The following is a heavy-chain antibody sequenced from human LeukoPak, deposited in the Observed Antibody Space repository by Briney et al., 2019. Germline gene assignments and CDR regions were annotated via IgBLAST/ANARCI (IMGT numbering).Heavy chain of an antibody. CDR1: GYRFTGHY. V-gene: IGHV1-2*02. D-gene: IGHD2-2*01. CDR2: INPNSGGT. J-gene: IGHJ4*02. CDR3: ARDGACSSASCQNFDY. Sequence: VASVKVSCKASGYRFTGHYMHWVRQAPGHGLEWMGWINPNSGGTIYAQKFQGRVTMTRDTSISTAYLELSRLTSDDTAVYYCARDGACSSASCQNFDYWGQGTLVTVSS.